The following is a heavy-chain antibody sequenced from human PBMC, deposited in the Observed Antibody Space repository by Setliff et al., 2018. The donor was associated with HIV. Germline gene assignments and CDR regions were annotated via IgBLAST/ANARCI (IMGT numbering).Heavy chain of an antibody. CDR3: VRGTRYDFWSNYLTDYYFDY. CDR1: GGTFSRYS. D-gene: IGHD3-3*01. V-gene: IGHV1-69*13. Sequence: SVKVSCKSSGGTFSRYSISWVRQAPGQGLEWMGGIIPIFGSTKYAQKFQDRVTITADESTYTADMELSSLRSEDTAVYYCVRGTRYDFWSNYLTDYYFDYWGQGTLVTVSS. CDR2: IIPIFGST. J-gene: IGHJ4*02.